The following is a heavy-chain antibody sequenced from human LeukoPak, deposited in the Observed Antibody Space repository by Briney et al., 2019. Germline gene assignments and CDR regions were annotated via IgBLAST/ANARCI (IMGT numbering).Heavy chain of an antibody. J-gene: IGHJ4*02. CDR2: IYTSGST. CDR1: GGSISSYY. D-gene: IGHD3-3*02. CDR3: ARDIRPSSYFDS. V-gene: IGHV4-4*07. Sequence: SETLSLTCTVSGGSISSYYWSWIRQPAGKGLEWIGRIYTSGSTNYNPSLKSRVTMSVDTSKNQFSLKLSSVTAADTAMYYCARDIRPSSYFDSWGQGILVIVSS.